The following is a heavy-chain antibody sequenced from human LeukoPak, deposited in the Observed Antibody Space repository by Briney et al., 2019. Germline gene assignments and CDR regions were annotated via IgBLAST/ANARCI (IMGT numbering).Heavy chain of an antibody. D-gene: IGHD6-6*01. CDR2: ISYDGSNK. CDR3: ARSSDSSSSFYYYYCMDV. V-gene: IGHV3-30*04. J-gene: IGHJ6*02. Sequence: PGRSLRLSCAASGFTFSSYAMHWVRQAPGKGLEWVAVISYDGSNKYYADSVKGRFTISRDNAKNTLYQQMNRLRAEDTAVYYCARSSDSSSSFYYYYCMDVWGQGTTVTVSS. CDR1: GFTFSSYA.